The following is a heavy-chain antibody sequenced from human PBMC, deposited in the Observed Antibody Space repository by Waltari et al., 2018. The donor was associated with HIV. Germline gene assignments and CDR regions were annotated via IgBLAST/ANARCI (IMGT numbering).Heavy chain of an antibody. D-gene: IGHD3-3*01. CDR2: LNDGGVGT. J-gene: IGHJ4*02. CDR1: GFTFSTFA. Sequence: EVHLLESGGGLVQPGGSLRLSCAASGFTFSTFAMRWVRQAPGKGLEWVSGLNDGGVGTYYADSVKGRFTISRDNSKNALFLEMNSLRAEDTAVYYCARLDFWLKYYFDYWGQGTLVTVSS. CDR3: ARLDFWLKYYFDY. V-gene: IGHV3-23*01.